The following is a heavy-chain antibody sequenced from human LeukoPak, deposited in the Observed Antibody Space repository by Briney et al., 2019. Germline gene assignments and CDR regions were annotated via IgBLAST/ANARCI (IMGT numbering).Heavy chain of an antibody. CDR3: ARCITMVRGALCFDY. CDR2: INAGNGNT. D-gene: IGHD3-10*01. Sequence: ASVKVSCKASGYTFTSYAMHWVRQAPGQRLEWMGWINAGNGNTKYSQKFQGRDTITRDTSASTAYMELSSLRSEDTAVYYCARCITMVRGALCFDYWGQGTLVTVSS. V-gene: IGHV1-3*01. CDR1: GYTFTSYA. J-gene: IGHJ4*02.